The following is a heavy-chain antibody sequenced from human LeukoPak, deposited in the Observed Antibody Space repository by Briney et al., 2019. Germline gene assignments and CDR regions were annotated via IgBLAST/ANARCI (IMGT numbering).Heavy chain of an antibody. CDR3: ARGSYYYGSGSYFLFDY. D-gene: IGHD3-10*01. V-gene: IGHV3-21*01. J-gene: IGHJ4*02. CDR2: ISSSSSYI. Sequence: NPGGSLRLSCAASGFTFSSYSMNWVRQAPGKGLEWVSSISSSSSYIYYADSVKGRFTISRDNAKNSLYLQMNSLRAEDTAEYYCARGSYYYGSGSYFLFDYWGQGTLVTVSS. CDR1: GFTFSSYS.